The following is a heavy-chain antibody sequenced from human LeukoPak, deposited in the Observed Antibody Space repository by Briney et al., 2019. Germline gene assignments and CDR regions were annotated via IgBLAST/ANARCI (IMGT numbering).Heavy chain of an antibody. CDR1: GFTFSNYW. D-gene: IGHD6-13*01. CDR2: INGDGSTT. Sequence: GESLRLSCATSGFTFSNYWMHWVRQAPGKGLVWVSRINGDGSTTNYADSVKGRFTISRDNSKNTLYLQMNSLRAEDTAVYYCARSYSRVGFDFWGQGALVTVSS. V-gene: IGHV3-74*01. J-gene: IGHJ4*02. CDR3: ARSYSRVGFDF.